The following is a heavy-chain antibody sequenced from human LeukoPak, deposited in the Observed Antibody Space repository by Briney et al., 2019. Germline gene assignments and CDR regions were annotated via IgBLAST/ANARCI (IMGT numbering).Heavy chain of an antibody. V-gene: IGHV3-23*01. D-gene: IGHD3-16*01. CDR1: GFTFSTYA. Sequence: PGGSLRLSCAASGFTFSTYAMSWVRQAPGKGLEWISGISGSGGTHYADSVKARFTISRDNSKNTLYLQMYSLTAEDTAIYYCAKGVVGHVVGSWGQGAPVTVSS. CDR2: ISGSGGT. J-gene: IGHJ4*02. CDR3: AKGVVGHVVGS.